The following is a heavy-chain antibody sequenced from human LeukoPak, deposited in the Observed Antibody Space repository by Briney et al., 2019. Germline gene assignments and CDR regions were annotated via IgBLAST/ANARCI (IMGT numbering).Heavy chain of an antibody. CDR2: MYSVGST. CDR3: ARDLSGYSYGFGGDL. D-gene: IGHD5-18*01. Sequence: GGSLRLSCAASGFTISANFMSWVRQAPGKGLEWVSIMYSVGSTFYADSVKGRFTISRDPSKNSLDLQMDSLRVDDTAVYYCARDLSGYSYGFGGDLWGQGTLVAVSS. J-gene: IGHJ4*02. V-gene: IGHV3-66*01. CDR1: GFTISANF.